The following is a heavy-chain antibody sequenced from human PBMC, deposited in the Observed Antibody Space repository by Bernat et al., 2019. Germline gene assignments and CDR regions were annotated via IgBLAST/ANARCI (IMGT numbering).Heavy chain of an antibody. CDR1: GFTFSSYA. J-gene: IGHJ4*02. CDR2: ISYDGSNK. D-gene: IGHD2-2*01. V-gene: IGHV3-30-3*01. Sequence: QVQLVESGGGVVQPGRSLRLSCAASGFTFSSYAMHWVRQAPGKGLEWVAVISYDGSNKYYADSVKGRFIISRDNSKNTLYLQMNSLRAEDTAVYYCARTLYCSSTSCYGPHDYWGQGTLVTVSS. CDR3: ARTLYCSSTSCYGPHDY.